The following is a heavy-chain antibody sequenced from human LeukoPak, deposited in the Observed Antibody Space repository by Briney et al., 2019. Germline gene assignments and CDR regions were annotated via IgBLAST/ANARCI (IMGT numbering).Heavy chain of an antibody. CDR2: IYYSGST. V-gene: IGHV4-59*01. CDR1: GGSLSSYY. Sequence: SETLSLTCTVSGGSLSSYYWSWVRQPPGKGLEWIGYIYYSGSTNYNPSLKSRVTISVDTSKNQCSLKLSSVTAADSAVYYCAGYSSSARYYFDYWGQGTLVTVSS. D-gene: IGHD6-13*01. CDR3: AGYSSSARYYFDY. J-gene: IGHJ4*02.